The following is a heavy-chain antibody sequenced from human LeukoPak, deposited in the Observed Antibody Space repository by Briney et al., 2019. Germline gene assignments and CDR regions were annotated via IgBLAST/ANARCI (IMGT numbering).Heavy chain of an antibody. CDR2: INPSGGST. CDR1: GYTFTSYY. D-gene: IGHD5-24*01. CDR3: ARDPWRT. J-gene: IGHJ5*02. V-gene: IGHV1-46*01. Sequence: ASVTVSCKASGYTFTSYYMHWVRQAPGQGLEWMGIINPSGGSTIYAQKFQGRVTITRDMSTSTVYMELSSLRSEDTAVYYCARDPWRTWGQGTRVTVSS.